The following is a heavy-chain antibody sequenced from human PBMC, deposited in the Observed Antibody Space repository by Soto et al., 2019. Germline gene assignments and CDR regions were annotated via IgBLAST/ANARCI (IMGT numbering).Heavy chain of an antibody. CDR1: GGTFSSYA. V-gene: IGHV1-69*06. CDR3: VKPTYYDSSGADAFDI. J-gene: IGHJ3*02. Sequence: QVQLVQSGAEVKKPGSSVKVSCKASGGTFSSYAISWVRQAPGQGLEWMGGIIPIFGTANYAQKFQGRVTITADKSTSTAYMEMSSLRSEDTAVYYCVKPTYYDSSGADAFDIWGQGTMVTVSS. D-gene: IGHD3-22*01. CDR2: IIPIFGTA.